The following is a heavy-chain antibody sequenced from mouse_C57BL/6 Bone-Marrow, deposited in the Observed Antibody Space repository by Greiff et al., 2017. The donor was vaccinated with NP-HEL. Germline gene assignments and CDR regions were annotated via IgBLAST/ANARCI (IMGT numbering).Heavy chain of an antibody. D-gene: IGHD1-1*01. CDR3: ASHAHYGSSYGFAY. V-gene: IGHV2-6*01. CDR1: GFSLTSYG. CDR2: IWGVGST. J-gene: IGHJ3*01. Sequence: VKLQESGPGLVAPSQSLSITCTVSGFSLTSYGVDWVRQSPGKGLEWLGVIWGVGSTNYNSALKSRLSISKDNSKSQVFLKMNSLQTDDTAMYYCASHAHYGSSYGFAYWGQGTLVTVSA.